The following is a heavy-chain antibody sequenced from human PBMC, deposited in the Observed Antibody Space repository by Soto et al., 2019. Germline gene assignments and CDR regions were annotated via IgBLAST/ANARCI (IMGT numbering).Heavy chain of an antibody. CDR3: AREGSSDPFDY. Sequence: SETHCLTWAVDGGSCSGYDWSWIRQPPGKGLEWIGEINHSGSTNYNPSLKSRVTISVDTSKNQFSLKLSSVTAADTAVYYCAREGSSDPFDYWGQGTLVTVSS. CDR1: GGSCSGYD. D-gene: IGHD6-13*01. CDR2: INHSGST. V-gene: IGHV4-34*01. J-gene: IGHJ4*02.